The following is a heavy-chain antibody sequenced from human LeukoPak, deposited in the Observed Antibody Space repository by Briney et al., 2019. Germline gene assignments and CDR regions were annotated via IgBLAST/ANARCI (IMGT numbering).Heavy chain of an antibody. Sequence: PSETLSLTCTVSGGSISSGDYYWSWIRQPPGKGLEWIGYIYYSGSTYYNPSLKSRVTISVNTSKNQFSLKLSSVTAADTAVYYCARAAVAGSGDYWGQGTLVTVSS. CDR2: IYYSGST. CDR3: ARAAVAGSGDY. J-gene: IGHJ4*02. D-gene: IGHD6-19*01. V-gene: IGHV4-30-4*01. CDR1: GGSISSGDYY.